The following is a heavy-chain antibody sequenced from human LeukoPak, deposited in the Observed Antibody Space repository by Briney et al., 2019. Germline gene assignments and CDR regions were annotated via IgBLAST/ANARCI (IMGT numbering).Heavy chain of an antibody. Sequence: TGGSLRLSCAASGFTFDDYAMHWARQAPGKGLEWVSLISGDGGSTYYADSVKGRFTISRDNSKNSLYLQMNSLRTEDTALYYCATRGHSSSWYYFDYWGQGTLVTVSS. V-gene: IGHV3-43*02. CDR1: GFTFDDYA. CDR2: ISGDGGST. D-gene: IGHD6-13*01. J-gene: IGHJ4*02. CDR3: ATRGHSSSWYYFDY.